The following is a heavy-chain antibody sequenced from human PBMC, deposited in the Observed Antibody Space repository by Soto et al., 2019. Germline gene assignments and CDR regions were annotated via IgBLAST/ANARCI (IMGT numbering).Heavy chain of an antibody. CDR1: GFTFSSYG. V-gene: IGHV3-30*18. D-gene: IGHD2-15*01. J-gene: IGHJ6*03. Sequence: QVQLVESGGGVVQPGRSLRLSCAASGFTFSSYGMHWVRQAPGKGLEWVAVISYDGSNKYYADSVKGRFTISRDNSKNTLYLQMNSLRDEDTPVYYCAKDLRYCSGGSCYYYYMDVWGKGTTVTVSS. CDR3: AKDLRYCSGGSCYYYYMDV. CDR2: ISYDGSNK.